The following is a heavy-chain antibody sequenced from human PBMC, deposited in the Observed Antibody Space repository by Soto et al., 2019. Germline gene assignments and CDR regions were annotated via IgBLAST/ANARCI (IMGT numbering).Heavy chain of an antibody. J-gene: IGHJ6*02. CDR1: GFTFSTYS. D-gene: IGHD3-22*01. CDR3: ARYDSSGYYWPYYYYGMDV. Sequence: EVQLVESGGDLVKPGGSLRLSCAASGFTFSTYSMNWVRQAPGKGLEWVSSISDSSSYIYYADSVKGRFTISRDNAKNSLYLQMNSLRAEDTAVYYCARYDSSGYYWPYYYYGMDVWGQGTTVTVSS. V-gene: IGHV3-21*01. CDR2: ISDSSSYI.